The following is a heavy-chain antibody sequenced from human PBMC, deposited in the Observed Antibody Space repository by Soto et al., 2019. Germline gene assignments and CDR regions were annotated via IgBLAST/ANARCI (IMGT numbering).Heavy chain of an antibody. Sequence: EVLLLESGGDVVQPGGSLRLSCAASGFTLGKYTMGWVRQAPGKGLEWVAESYSTGGTEYADSVKGRFTISRDNSKNTLFLQMNSLGVEDTALYYCARDREPDGIWPFDSWGQGTLVTVSS. J-gene: IGHJ4*02. CDR2: SYSTGGT. V-gene: IGHV3-23*01. D-gene: IGHD1-20*01. CDR1: GFTLGKYT. CDR3: ARDREPDGIWPFDS.